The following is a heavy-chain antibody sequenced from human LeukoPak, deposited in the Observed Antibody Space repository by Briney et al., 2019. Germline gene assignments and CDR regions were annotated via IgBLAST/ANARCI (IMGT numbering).Heavy chain of an antibody. V-gene: IGHV3-74*01. CDR2: INSDGGTT. CDR3: AKDFSVDTAMVISDY. D-gene: IGHD5-18*01. J-gene: IGHJ4*02. Sequence: PGGSLRLSCGASGFTFGTYWMHWVRQAPGKGLVWVSGINSDGGTTTYADSVKGRFTISRDNAKNTLYLQMNSLRAEDTAVYYCAKDFSVDTAMVISDYWGQGTLVTVSS. CDR1: GFTFGTYW.